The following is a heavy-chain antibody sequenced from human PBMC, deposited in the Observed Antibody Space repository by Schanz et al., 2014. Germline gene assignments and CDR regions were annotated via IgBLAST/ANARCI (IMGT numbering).Heavy chain of an antibody. V-gene: IGHV3-48*04. J-gene: IGHJ4*02. D-gene: IGHD6-13*01. CDR2: MSGSGSTA. CDR1: GFTFSSYT. Sequence: EVQLLESGGGLVRPGGSLRLSCAASGFTFSSYTMNWVRQAPGKGLEWVSGMSGSGSTADYADSVKGRFTTSRDNGKKSMYLQMNSLRAEDTAVYYCARLDSSSWYPRYWGQGTLVTVSS. CDR3: ARLDSSSWYPRY.